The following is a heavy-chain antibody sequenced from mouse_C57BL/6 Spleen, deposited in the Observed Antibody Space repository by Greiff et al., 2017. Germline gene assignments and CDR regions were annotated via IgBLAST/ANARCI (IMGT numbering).Heavy chain of an antibody. CDR3: ARWGYSYDGFAD. CDR2: IYPGSGST. Sequence: QVQLQQPGAELVKPGASVTMSCKASGYTFTSYWITWVKQRPGQGLEWIGDIYPGSGSTNYNEKFKSKATLTVDTSSSTAYMQLSSLTSEDSAVYYCARWGYSYDGFADWGQGTLVTVSA. CDR1: GYTFTSYW. V-gene: IGHV1-55*01. J-gene: IGHJ3*01. D-gene: IGHD2-12*01.